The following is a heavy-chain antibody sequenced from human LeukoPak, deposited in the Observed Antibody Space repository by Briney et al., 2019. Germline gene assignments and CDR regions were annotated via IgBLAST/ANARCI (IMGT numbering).Heavy chain of an antibody. CDR2: ISSSSSTK. Sequence: GGSLRLTCAASGFSFSNYNMNWVRQAPEKGLEWVSYISSSSSTKNYADSVKCRFTVSRDNAWNSLYLQMNSLRAEDTAVYYCARLMDRARRNAFDIWGQGTMVTVSS. J-gene: IGHJ3*02. CDR1: GFSFSNYN. CDR3: ARLMDRARRNAFDI. D-gene: IGHD2-2*03. V-gene: IGHV3-48*01.